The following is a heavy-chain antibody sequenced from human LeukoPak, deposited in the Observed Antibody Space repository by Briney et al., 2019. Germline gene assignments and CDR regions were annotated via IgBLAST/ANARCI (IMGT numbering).Heavy chain of an antibody. CDR2: IYSSGST. CDR1: GGSIGSYY. CDR3: ARDFRVGTGI. V-gene: IGHV4-59*01. D-gene: IGHD5-18*01. Sequence: PSETLSLTCTVSGGSIGSYYWSWIRHPPGKGLEWIAYIYSSGSTKSNPSLKSRVTISVDTSKNQFSLKLTSVTAADTAVYYCARDFRVGTGIWGQGILVTVSS. J-gene: IGHJ4*02.